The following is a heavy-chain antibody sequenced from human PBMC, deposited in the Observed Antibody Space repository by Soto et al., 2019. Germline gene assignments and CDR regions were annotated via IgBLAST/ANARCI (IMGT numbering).Heavy chain of an antibody. CDR3: ARQSSMVRWELRSDYYYYGMDV. D-gene: IGHD1-26*01. V-gene: IGHV5-10-1*01. CDR2: IDPSDSYT. CDR1: GYSFTSYW. J-gene: IGHJ6*02. Sequence: GESLKISCKGSGYSFTSYWISWVRQMPGKGLEWMGRIDPSDSYTNYSPSFQGHVTISADKSISTAYLQWSSLKASDTAMYYCARQSSMVRWELRSDYYYYGMDVWGQGTTVTVSS.